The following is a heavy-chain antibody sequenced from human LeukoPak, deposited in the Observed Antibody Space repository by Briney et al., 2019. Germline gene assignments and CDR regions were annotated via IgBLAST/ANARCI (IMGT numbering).Heavy chain of an antibody. V-gene: IGHV3-23*01. CDR3: AKMNGYMDV. J-gene: IGHJ6*03. D-gene: IGHD1-1*01. CDR1: GFTFSSSA. CDR2: ISGSGSGT. Sequence: GGSLRISCTASGFTFSSSAITWVRQAPGKGLEWVSGISGSGSGTYCADFVKGRFTIARDKSKNTMYLEMNSLRAEDTAVYYCAKMNGYMDVWGKGTTVSVSS.